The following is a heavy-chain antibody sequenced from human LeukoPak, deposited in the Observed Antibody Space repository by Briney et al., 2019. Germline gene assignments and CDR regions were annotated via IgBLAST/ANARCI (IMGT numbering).Heavy chain of an antibody. V-gene: IGHV4-38-2*02. J-gene: IGHJ5*02. Sequence: SGTLSLTCTVSGYSISSGYYWGWIRQPPGKGLEWIGSIYHRGTTYYNPSLKSRVTISLDTSRNEFSLKLISVTAADTAVYYCARCGDYGDAYNWFDPWGQGTLVTVSS. CDR1: GYSISSGYY. CDR2: IYHRGTT. D-gene: IGHD4-17*01. CDR3: ARCGDYGDAYNWFDP.